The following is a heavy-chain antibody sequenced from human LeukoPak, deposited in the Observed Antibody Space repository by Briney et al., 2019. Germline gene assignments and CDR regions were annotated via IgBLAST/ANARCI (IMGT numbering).Heavy chain of an antibody. CDR3: ARVGGTNYYYYGMDV. Sequence: PSGTLSLTCTVSGGSISNYYWSWIRQPPGKGLEWIGYIYYSGSTNCNPSLKSRVTISVDTSKNQFSLKLSSVTAADTAVYYCARVGGTNYYYYGMDVWGQGTTVTVSS. CDR1: GGSISNYY. CDR2: IYYSGST. J-gene: IGHJ6*02. V-gene: IGHV4-59*01. D-gene: IGHD3-16*01.